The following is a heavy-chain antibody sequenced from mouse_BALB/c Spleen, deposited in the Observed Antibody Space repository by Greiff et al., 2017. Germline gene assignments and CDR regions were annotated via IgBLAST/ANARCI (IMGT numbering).Heavy chain of an antibody. D-gene: IGHD3-1*01. CDR3: ARGSSGYFAY. CDR1: GYAFSSYW. V-gene: IGHV1-80*01. CDR2: IYPGDGDT. J-gene: IGHJ3*01. Sequence: QVQLQQSGAELVRPGSSVKISCKASGYAFSSYWMNWVKQRPGQGLEWIGQIYPGDGDTNYTGKFKGKATLTADKSSSTAYMQISSLTSEDSAVYFCARGSSGYFAYWGQGTLVTVSA.